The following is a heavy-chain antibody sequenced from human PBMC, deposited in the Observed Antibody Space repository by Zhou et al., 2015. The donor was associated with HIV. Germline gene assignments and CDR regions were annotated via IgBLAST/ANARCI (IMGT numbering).Heavy chain of an antibody. CDR3: TRLTRAYSYGRRDYYGMDV. CDR1: GFTFSTYA. CDR2: IRSNPNSYAT. V-gene: IGHV3-73*01. J-gene: IGHJ6*02. D-gene: IGHD5-18*01. Sequence: VQLVESGGGVVQPGRSLRLSCAASGFTFSTYAMHWVRQAPGKGLEWVGRIRSNPNSYATAYAASVKGRFTISRDDSKNTAYLQMNSLKTEDTAVYYCTRLTRAYSYGRRDYYGMDVWGQGTTVTVSS.